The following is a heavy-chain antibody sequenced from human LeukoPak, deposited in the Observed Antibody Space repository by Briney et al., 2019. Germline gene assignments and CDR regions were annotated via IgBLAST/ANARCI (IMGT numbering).Heavy chain of an antibody. J-gene: IGHJ4*02. Sequence: PSESLCLNCAASGGSISSGSYYWNCSGQPAGKGLEWIGRIYTSGSTNYNTSLMSRVTISVDTSKNQFSLKLRSVTAADTAVYYCARDANPPGSFFDYWGQGTLVTVSS. CDR1: GGSISSGSYY. CDR2: IYTSGST. V-gene: IGHV4-61*02. D-gene: IGHD6-6*01. CDR3: ARDANPPGSFFDY.